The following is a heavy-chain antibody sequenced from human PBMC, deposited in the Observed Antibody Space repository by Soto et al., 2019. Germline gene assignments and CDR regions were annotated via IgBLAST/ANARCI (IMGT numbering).Heavy chain of an antibody. D-gene: IGHD2-15*01. J-gene: IGHJ6*02. V-gene: IGHV3-15*01. CDR3: LVVAAPYGMDV. CDR2: IKSKTDGGTT. CDR1: GFTFSNAC. Sequence: GGSLRLSCAASGFTFSNACMILVRQVPGKGLEWVGRIKSKTDGGTTDYAAPVKGRFTISRDDSKNTLYLQMNSLKTEDTAVYYCLVVAAPYGMDVWGQGTTVTVSS.